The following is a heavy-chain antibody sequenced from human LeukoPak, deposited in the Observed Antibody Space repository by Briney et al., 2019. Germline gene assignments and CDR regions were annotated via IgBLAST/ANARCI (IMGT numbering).Heavy chain of an antibody. CDR1: GFTFSSYG. J-gene: IGHJ4*02. CDR2: IWYDGSNK. D-gene: IGHD2-2*01. CDR3: ARDSTYFDY. Sequence: PGGSLRLSCAASGFTFSSYGMHWVRQAPGKRLEWVAVIWYDGSNKYYADSVKGRFTISRDNSKNTLYLQMNSLRAEDTAVYYCARDSTYFDYWGQGTLVTVSS. V-gene: IGHV3-33*01.